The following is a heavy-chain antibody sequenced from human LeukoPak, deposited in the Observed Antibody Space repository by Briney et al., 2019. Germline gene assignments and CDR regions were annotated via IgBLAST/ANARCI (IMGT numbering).Heavy chain of an antibody. CDR1: GFTFSSYS. Sequence: GGSLRLSCAASGFTFSSYSMNWVRQAPGKGLEWVSSISSSSSYIYYADSVKGRFTISRDNAENSRYLQMNSLRAEDTAVYYCARGPDILTGAEFNYWGQGTLVTVSS. J-gene: IGHJ4*02. CDR3: ARGPDILTGAEFNY. D-gene: IGHD3-9*01. V-gene: IGHV3-21*01. CDR2: ISSSSSYI.